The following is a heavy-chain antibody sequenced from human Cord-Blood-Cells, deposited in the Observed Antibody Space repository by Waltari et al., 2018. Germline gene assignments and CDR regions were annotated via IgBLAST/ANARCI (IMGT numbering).Heavy chain of an antibody. CDR3: AMLGFGGGYYFDY. CDR1: GGSFSGYY. D-gene: IGHD3-10*01. Sequence: QVQLQQWGAGLLKPSETLSLTCAVYGGSFSGYYWSWIRQPPGKGLERIGENNHSGNTHHTPSLKSRFTISVDPSKNQFSLKLSSVTAADTAVYYCAMLGFGGGYYFDYWGQGTLVTVSS. CDR2: NNHSGNT. J-gene: IGHJ4*02. V-gene: IGHV4-34*01.